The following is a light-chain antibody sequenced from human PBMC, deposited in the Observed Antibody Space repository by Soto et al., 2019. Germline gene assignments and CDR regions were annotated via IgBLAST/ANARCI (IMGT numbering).Light chain of an antibody. CDR2: GDT. CDR3: QSYDSSLSGSV. CDR1: SSNIGAGYD. J-gene: IGLJ3*02. Sequence: QSVLTQPPSVSGAPGQRVTISCTGSSSNIGAGYDVQWYQQLPGTAPKLLIYGDTNRPSGVPDRFSGSNSGTSASLAITGLQAEDESDYYYQSYDSSLSGSVFGGGTKLTVL. V-gene: IGLV1-40*01.